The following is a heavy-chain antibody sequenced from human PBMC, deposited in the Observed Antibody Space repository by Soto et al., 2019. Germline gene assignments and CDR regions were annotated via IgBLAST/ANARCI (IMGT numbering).Heavy chain of an antibody. J-gene: IGHJ6*01. CDR1: GFTFSSYA. D-gene: IGHD5-12*01. V-gene: IGHV3-30-3*01. CDR2: ISYDGSNK. Sequence: QVQLVESGGGVVQPGRSLRLSCAASGFTFSSYAMHWVRQAPGKGLEWVAVISYDGSNKYYADSVKGRFTISRDNSKNTLYLQMNSLRAEDTAVYYCATVGRHSGYDYLGYYGMDVW. CDR3: ATVGRHSGYDYLGYYGMDV.